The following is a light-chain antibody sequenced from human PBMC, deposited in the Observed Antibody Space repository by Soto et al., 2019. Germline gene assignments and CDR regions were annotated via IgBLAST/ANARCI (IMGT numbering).Light chain of an antibody. CDR3: QQYNSYSPT. Sequence: IQMTQSPSTLSASVGDSVTITCRASQIISTWLAWYQQEPGKAPKLLIHKASSLQSGVPSRFSGSGSGTDFTLTISSLHPDDFATYYCQQYNSYSPTFGQGTRVEIK. CDR2: KAS. CDR1: QIISTW. J-gene: IGKJ1*01. V-gene: IGKV1-5*03.